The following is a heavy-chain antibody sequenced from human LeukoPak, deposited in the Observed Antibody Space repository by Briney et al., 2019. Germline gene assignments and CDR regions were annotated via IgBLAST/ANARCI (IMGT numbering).Heavy chain of an antibody. CDR2: ISAYNGNT. J-gene: IGHJ4*02. D-gene: IGHD3-9*01. Sequence: ASVKVSCKASGYTFTSYGISWVRQAPGQGLERMGWISAYNGNTNYAQKLQGRVTMTTDTSTSTAYMELRSLRSDDTAVYYCARERHDILTGYSYYFDYWGQGTLVTVSS. CDR1: GYTFTSYG. CDR3: ARERHDILTGYSYYFDY. V-gene: IGHV1-18*01.